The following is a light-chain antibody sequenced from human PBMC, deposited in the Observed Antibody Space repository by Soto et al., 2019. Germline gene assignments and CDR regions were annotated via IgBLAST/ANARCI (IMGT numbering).Light chain of an antibody. CDR2: GAS. CDR1: QSVTSLY. Sequence: EIVLSQSPGTLSLTPGERATLSCRASQSVTSLYLAWYQQKPGQAPRLLIYGASIRATDIPGRFGGHGSGTDFILSINRLEPEDSAVYYCQQYGGSPWTFGQGTKVDIK. CDR3: QQYGGSPWT. V-gene: IGKV3-20*01. J-gene: IGKJ1*01.